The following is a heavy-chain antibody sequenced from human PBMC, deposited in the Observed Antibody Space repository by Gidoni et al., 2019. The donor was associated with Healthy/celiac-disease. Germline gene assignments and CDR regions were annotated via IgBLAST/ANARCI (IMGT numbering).Heavy chain of an antibody. Sequence: QLHLQQWGAGLLKPSETLSLTCAVYGGSFSGYYWSWIRQPPGKGLEWIGEINHSGSTNYNPSRKSRVTISVDTSKNQFSLKLSSVTAADTAVYYCASIAVAGEVDYWGQGTLVTVSS. CDR2: INHSGST. J-gene: IGHJ4*02. V-gene: IGHV4-34*01. D-gene: IGHD6-19*01. CDR3: ASIAVAGEVDY. CDR1: GGSFSGYY.